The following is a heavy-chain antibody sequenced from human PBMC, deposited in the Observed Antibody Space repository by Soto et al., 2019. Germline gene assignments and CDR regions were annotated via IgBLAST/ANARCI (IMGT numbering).Heavy chain of an antibody. CDR1: GGTFSSYA. J-gene: IGHJ6*02. D-gene: IGHD3-16*01. V-gene: IGHV1-24*01. CDR3: AAGGSTIYYYYGMDV. Sequence: ASVKVSCKASGGTFSSYAISWVRQAPGQGLEWMGGFDPEDGETIYAQKFQGRVTMTEDTSTDTAYMELSSLRSEDTAVYYCAAGGSTIYYYYGMDVWGQGTTVTVSS. CDR2: FDPEDGET.